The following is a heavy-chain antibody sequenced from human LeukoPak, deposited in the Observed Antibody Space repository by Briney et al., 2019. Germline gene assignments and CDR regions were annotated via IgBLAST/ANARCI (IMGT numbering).Heavy chain of an antibody. CDR1: GYTFTGYY. CDR3: ARVVGYDILTGYSNYFDY. J-gene: IGHJ4*02. CDR2: INPNSGGT. V-gene: IGHV1-2*02. D-gene: IGHD3-9*01. Sequence: ASVTVSCKASGYTFTGYYMHWVRQAPGQGLEWMGWINPNSGGTNYAQKFQGRVTMTRDTSISTAYMELSRLRSDDTAVYYCARVVGYDILTGYSNYFDYWGQGTLVTVSS.